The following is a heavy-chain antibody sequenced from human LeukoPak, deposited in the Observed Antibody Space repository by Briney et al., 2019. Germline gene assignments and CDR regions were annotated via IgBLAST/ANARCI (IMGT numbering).Heavy chain of an antibody. D-gene: IGHD2-21*02. CDR1: GYTFTGYY. CDR3: ARGVVTAIQDGYFDY. Sequence: ASVKVSCKASGYTFTGYYMHWVRQAPGQGLEWMGWINPNSGGTNYAQKFQGRVTMTRDTSISTAYMELSRLRSDDTAVYYCARGVVTAIQDGYFDYWGQGTLVTVSS. J-gene: IGHJ4*02. CDR2: INPNSGGT. V-gene: IGHV1-2*02.